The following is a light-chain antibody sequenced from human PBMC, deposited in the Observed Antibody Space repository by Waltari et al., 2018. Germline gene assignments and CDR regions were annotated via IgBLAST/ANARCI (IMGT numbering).Light chain of an antibody. CDR1: SSNIGAGHD. CDR2: GNS. CDR3: QSYDSSLSGSRV. Sequence: QSVLPQPPSVSGAPGQRVTISRTGSSSNIGAGHDDHWYQQLPGTAPKPLISGNSNRPSGVPDRFSGSKSGTSASLAITGLQAEDEADYYCQSYDSSLSGSRVFGGGTKLTVL. V-gene: IGLV1-40*01. J-gene: IGLJ3*02.